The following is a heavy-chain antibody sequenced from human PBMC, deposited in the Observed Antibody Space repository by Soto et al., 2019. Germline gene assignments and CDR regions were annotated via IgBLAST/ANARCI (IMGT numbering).Heavy chain of an antibody. V-gene: IGHV3-9*01. J-gene: IGHJ4*02. D-gene: IGHD3-10*01. CDR1: GFTFDEYA. CDR2: ISWNGDNI. CDR3: AKDRQVGGIFGALGDY. Sequence: EVQRVESGGGLVQPGRSLRLSCAASGFTFDEYAMHWVRQVPGKGLEWVSSISWNGDNIGYADSVKGRFSISRDNARDSLYLQMNSLRAEDTALSFCAKDRQVGGIFGALGDYWGQGTLVTVSS.